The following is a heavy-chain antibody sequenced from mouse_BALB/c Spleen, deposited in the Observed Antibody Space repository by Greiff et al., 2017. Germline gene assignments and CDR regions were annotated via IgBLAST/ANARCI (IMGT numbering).Heavy chain of an antibody. CDR3: ESSYRYDGAWFAY. J-gene: IGHJ3*01. V-gene: IGHV1S137*01. Sequence: QVQLQQSGAELVRPGVSVKISCKGSGYTFTDYAMHWVKQSHAKSLEWIGVISTYYGDASYNQKFKGKATMNVDKSSSTAYMELDRLNSEDSAIYYWESSYRYDGAWFAYWGQGTLVTVSA. CDR1: GYTFTDYA. D-gene: IGHD2-14*01. CDR2: ISTYYGDA.